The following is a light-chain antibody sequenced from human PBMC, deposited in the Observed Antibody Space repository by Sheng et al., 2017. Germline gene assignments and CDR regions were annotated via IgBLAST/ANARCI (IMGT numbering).Light chain of an antibody. CDR2: AAS. J-gene: IGKJ2*01. CDR1: QSISHY. CDR3: QQSYSSPRT. Sequence: DIQMTQSPSSLSASVGDRVTITCRASQSISHYLNWYQRKPGKAPNLLIYAASSLQSGVPSRFSGSGSGTDFTLIISSLQPEDSATYYCQQSYSSPRTFGQGTKLEI. V-gene: IGKV1-39*01.